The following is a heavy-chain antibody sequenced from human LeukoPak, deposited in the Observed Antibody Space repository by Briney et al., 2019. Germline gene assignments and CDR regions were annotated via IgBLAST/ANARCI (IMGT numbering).Heavy chain of an antibody. D-gene: IGHD1-26*01. J-gene: IGHJ4*02. Sequence: GGSLRLSCAASRFTFSSYSMNWVRQAPGKGLEWVSYISSTSSTIYYAGSVKGRFTISRDNAKDSLYLQMNSLRAEDTAVYYCARSSYLGGSSDYWGQGTLVTVSS. CDR3: ARSSYLGGSSDY. CDR1: RFTFSSYS. V-gene: IGHV3-48*04. CDR2: ISSTSSTI.